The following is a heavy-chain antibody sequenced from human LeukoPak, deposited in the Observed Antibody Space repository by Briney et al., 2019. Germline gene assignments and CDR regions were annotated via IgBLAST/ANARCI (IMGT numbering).Heavy chain of an antibody. D-gene: IGHD2-21*01. J-gene: IGHJ3*02. V-gene: IGHV3-33*01. CDR3: ARGVVVLHWRDAFDI. CDR1: GFTFSSYG. CDR2: IWYDGSDK. Sequence: GRSLRLSCAASGFTFSSYGMHWVRQAPGKGLEWVAVIWYDGSDKYYADSVKGRFTISRDNSKNTLYLQMNSLRAEDTAVYYCARGVVVLHWRDAFDIWGRGTMVTVSS.